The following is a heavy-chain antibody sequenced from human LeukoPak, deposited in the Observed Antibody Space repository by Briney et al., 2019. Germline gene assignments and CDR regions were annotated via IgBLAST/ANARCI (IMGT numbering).Heavy chain of an antibody. CDR2: IIPIFGTA. V-gene: IGHV1-69*13. Sequence: SVKVSCKASGGTFSSYAISWVRQAPGQGLEWMGGIIPIFGTASYAQKFQGRVTITADESTSTAYMELSSLRSEDTAVYYCARVVWELWFGEFSPNWFDPWGQGTLVTVSS. CDR3: ARVVWELWFGEFSPNWFDP. D-gene: IGHD3-10*01. J-gene: IGHJ5*02. CDR1: GGTFSSYA.